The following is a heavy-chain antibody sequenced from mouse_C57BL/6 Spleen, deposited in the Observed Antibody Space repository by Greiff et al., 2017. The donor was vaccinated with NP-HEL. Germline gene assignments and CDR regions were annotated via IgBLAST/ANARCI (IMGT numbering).Heavy chain of an antibody. CDR1: GFTFSDYG. CDR3: ARSCYYAMDY. V-gene: IGHV5-17*01. Sequence: VQLKQSGGGLVKPGGSLKLSCAASGFTFSDYGMHWVRQAPEKGLEWVAYISSGSSTIYYADTVKGRFTISRDNAKNTLFLQMTSLRSEDTAMYYCARSCYYAMDYWGQGTSVTVSS. CDR2: ISSGSSTI. J-gene: IGHJ4*01.